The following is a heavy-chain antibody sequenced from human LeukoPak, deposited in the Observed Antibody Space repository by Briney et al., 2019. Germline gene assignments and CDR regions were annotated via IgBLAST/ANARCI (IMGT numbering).Heavy chain of an antibody. CDR3: AKDLTYTSGWLLHY. Sequence: PGGSLRLSCAASGFTLRSYAMSWVRQAPGKGLEWVSGISGSGAGTYYADSVKGRFTNSRDNSKNTLYLQVNSLRAEDTAVYYCAKDLTYTSGWLLHYWGQGTLVTVSS. CDR2: ISGSGAGT. V-gene: IGHV3-23*01. CDR1: GFTLRSYA. D-gene: IGHD6-19*01. J-gene: IGHJ4*02.